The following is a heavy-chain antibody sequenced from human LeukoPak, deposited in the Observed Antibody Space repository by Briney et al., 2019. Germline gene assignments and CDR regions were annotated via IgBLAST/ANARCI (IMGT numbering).Heavy chain of an antibody. Sequence: SGGSLRLSCVASGFTFSNYWMSWVRRAPGKGLEWVANIKQDGSETYYVDSVRGRFTISRDDSDKTVYLQMNSLRPEDTGVYYCAKDAERGFVYSNSLEYWGQGTPVTVST. CDR1: GFTFSNYW. CDR3: AKDAERGFVYSNSLEY. V-gene: IGHV3-7*01. J-gene: IGHJ4*02. D-gene: IGHD4-11*01. CDR2: IKQDGSET.